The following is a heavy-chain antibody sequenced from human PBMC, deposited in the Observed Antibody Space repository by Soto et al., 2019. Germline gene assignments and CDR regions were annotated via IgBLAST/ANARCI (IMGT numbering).Heavy chain of an antibody. D-gene: IGHD3-16*02. CDR3: ARQNGGGYLYLDY. Sequence: GESLKISFQGSGYTFSNYLICWVRQMPGKGLEWMGIVYAGDSDTTYSPSFQGQVTFSVDRSINTAYLEWSSLKASDTAMYYCARQNGGGYLYLDYGGQGTQVNVSS. V-gene: IGHV5-51*01. CDR2: VYAGDSDT. J-gene: IGHJ4*02. CDR1: GYTFSNYL.